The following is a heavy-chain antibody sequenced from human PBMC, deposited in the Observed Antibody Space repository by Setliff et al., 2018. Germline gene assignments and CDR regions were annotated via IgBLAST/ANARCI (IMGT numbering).Heavy chain of an antibody. Sequence: ASVKVSCKASGYTFNNYGVAWVRQAPGQGFDWMGWVTIYNGNTKYAQNLQGRLTLSTDRSTNTVYMELGSLTTDDTAIYYCARVESMVRGKNILRHFDYWGQGTQVTVSS. J-gene: IGHJ4*02. CDR3: ARVESMVRGKNILRHFDY. V-gene: IGHV1-18*01. CDR1: GYTFNNYG. CDR2: VTIYNGNT. D-gene: IGHD3-10*01.